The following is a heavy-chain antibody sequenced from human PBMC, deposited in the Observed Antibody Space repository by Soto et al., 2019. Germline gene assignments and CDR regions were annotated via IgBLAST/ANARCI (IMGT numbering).Heavy chain of an antibody. CDR3: ARGYRQSGYSSSWVFDY. CDR2: MYYSGST. CDR1: GGSINSGGYY. V-gene: IGHV4-31*03. J-gene: IGHJ4*02. Sequence: QVQLRESGPGLVKPSQTLSLTCTVSGGSINSGGYYWNWIRQHPGKGLEWIGYMYYSGSTYYNPCPRSRVIISADTSENHFSLKLSSVTAADTAAYFCARGYRQSGYSSSWVFDYWGQGTLVNVSS. D-gene: IGHD6-13*01.